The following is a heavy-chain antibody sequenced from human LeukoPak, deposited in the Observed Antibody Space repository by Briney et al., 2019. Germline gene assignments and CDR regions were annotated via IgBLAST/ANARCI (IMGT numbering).Heavy chain of an antibody. D-gene: IGHD2-2*01. J-gene: IGHJ5*02. CDR1: GYTFTGYY. CDR3: ARVRGYCSSTSCSPFNWFDP. CDR2: IKPNSGGT. Sequence: ASVKVSCKASGYTFTGYYMHWVRQAPGQGLEWMGWIKPNSGGTNYAQKFQGRVTMTRDTSISTAYMELSRLRSDDTAVYYCARVRGYCSSTSCSPFNWFDPWGQGTLVTVSS. V-gene: IGHV1-2*02.